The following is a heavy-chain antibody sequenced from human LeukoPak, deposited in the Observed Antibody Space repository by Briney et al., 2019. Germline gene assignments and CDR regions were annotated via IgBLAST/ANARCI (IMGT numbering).Heavy chain of an antibody. Sequence: PGGYLRLSCAASGFTFSSYGMHWVRQAPGKGLAWVAFIRYDGSNKYYADSVKGRFTISRDNSKNTLYLQMNSLRAEDTAVYYCAKDPSLGIGYYFDYWGQGTLVTVSS. J-gene: IGHJ4*02. D-gene: IGHD7-27*01. CDR1: GFTFSSYG. V-gene: IGHV3-30*02. CDR2: IRYDGSNK. CDR3: AKDPSLGIGYYFDY.